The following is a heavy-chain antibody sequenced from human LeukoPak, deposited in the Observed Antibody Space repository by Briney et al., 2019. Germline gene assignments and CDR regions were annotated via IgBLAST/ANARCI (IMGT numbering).Heavy chain of an antibody. CDR2: ISAYNGNT. CDR1: GYTFTSYG. V-gene: IGHV1-18*01. D-gene: IGHD3-3*01. Sequence: GASVKVSCKASGYTFTSYGISWVRQAPGQGLEWMGWISAYNGNTNYAQKLQGRVTMTTDTSTSTAYMELRSLRSDDTAVYYCARDRYTYYDFWSGWTPQPDYWGQGTLVTVSS. CDR3: ARDRYTYYDFWSGWTPQPDY. J-gene: IGHJ4*02.